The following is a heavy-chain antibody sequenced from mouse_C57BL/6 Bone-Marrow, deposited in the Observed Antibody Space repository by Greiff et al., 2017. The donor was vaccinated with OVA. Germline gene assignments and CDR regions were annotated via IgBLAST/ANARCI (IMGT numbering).Heavy chain of an antibody. D-gene: IGHD2-1*01. J-gene: IGHJ4*01. CDR2: IYPGDGDT. CDR1: GYAFSSSW. Sequence: VQLQQSGPELVKPGASVKISCKASGYAFSSSWMNWVKQRPGKGLEWIGRIYPGDGDTNYNGKFKGKATLTADKSSSTAYMQLSSLTSEDSAVYFCARRGYYGLYAMDYWGQGTSVTVSS. CDR3: ARRGYYGLYAMDY. V-gene: IGHV1-82*01.